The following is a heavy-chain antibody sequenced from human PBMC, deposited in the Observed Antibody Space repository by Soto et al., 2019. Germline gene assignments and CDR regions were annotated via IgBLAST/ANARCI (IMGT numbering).Heavy chain of an antibody. D-gene: IGHD4-17*01. Sequence: QLQLVQSGAEVQKPGASVKLSCKASGYTFTTYYVHWVRQAPGQGLEWVGMINPSGGKAGYLKKLQGRVTMTRDTSTRTVYMELRSLISEDTAGYYCARDTGTDRGGWFDPWGQGTQVTVSS. CDR1: GYTFTTYY. V-gene: IGHV1-46*04. J-gene: IGHJ5*02. CDR2: INPSGGKA. CDR3: ARDTGTDRGGWFDP.